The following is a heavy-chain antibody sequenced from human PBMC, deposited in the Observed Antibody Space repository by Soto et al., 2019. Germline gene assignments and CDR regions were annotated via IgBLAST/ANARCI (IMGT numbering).Heavy chain of an antibody. CDR2: ISYDGSNK. D-gene: IGHD3-10*01. V-gene: IGHV3-30*18. CDR3: AKGRGSGSYPYYFDY. CDR1: GFTFSSYG. J-gene: IGHJ4*02. Sequence: QVQLVESGGGVVQPGRSLRLSCAASGFTFSSYGMHWVRQAPGKGLEWVAVISYDGSNKYYADSVKGRFTISRDNSKNTLSLQMNSLRAEDTAVYYCAKGRGSGSYPYYFDYWGQGTLVTVAS.